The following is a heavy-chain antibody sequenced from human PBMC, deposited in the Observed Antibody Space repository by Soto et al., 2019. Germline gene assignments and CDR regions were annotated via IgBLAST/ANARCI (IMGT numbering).Heavy chain of an antibody. CDR1: GGTFSSYA. Sequence: GASVKVSCKASGGTFSSYAISWVRQAPGQGLGWMGGIIPIFGTANYAQKFQGRVTITADESTSTAYMELRSLRSDDTAVYYGARDGGWLQLAYFDYWGRGTLVTVSS. V-gene: IGHV1-69*13. CDR2: IIPIFGTA. CDR3: ARDGGWLQLAYFDY. D-gene: IGHD5-12*01. J-gene: IGHJ4*02.